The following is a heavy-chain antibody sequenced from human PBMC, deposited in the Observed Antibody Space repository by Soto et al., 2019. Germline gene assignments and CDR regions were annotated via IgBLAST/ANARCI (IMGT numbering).Heavy chain of an antibody. D-gene: IGHD3-3*01. CDR2: INTNTGNP. CDR1: GYTFTSYA. V-gene: IGHV7-4-1*01. Sequence: QVQLVQSGSELKKPGASVKVSCKASGYTFTSYAMNWVRQAPGQGLEWMGWINTNTGNPTYAQGFTGRFVFSLDTSVSTEYLQICSLKAEDTAVYYCARAKDYDFWSGYYTGDYYYYYGMDVWGQGTTVTVSS. CDR3: ARAKDYDFWSGYYTGDYYYYYGMDV. J-gene: IGHJ6*02.